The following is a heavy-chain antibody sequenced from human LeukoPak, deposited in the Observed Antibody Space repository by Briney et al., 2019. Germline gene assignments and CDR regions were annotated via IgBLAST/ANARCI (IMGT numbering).Heavy chain of an antibody. CDR1: GGSISSSSYF. V-gene: IGHV4-39*01. CDR3: ARQPHAAAAPMFDY. J-gene: IGHJ4*02. Sequence: TSETLSLTCTVSGGSISSSSYFWGWIRQPPGKGLEWIGSIYYSGSTNYNPSLKSRVTIFVDTSKNQFSLKLSPVTAGDIPVYSCARQPHAAAAPMFDYWGQGTLVTVSS. CDR2: IYYSGST. D-gene: IGHD6-13*01.